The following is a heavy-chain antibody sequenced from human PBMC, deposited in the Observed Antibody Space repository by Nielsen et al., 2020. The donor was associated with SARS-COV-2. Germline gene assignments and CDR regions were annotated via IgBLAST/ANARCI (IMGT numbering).Heavy chain of an antibody. CDR3: AKVRRYCSGGSCYSQFDP. Sequence: GGSLRLSCAASGFTFSSYAMSWVRQAPGKGLEWVSAISGSGGSTYYADSVKGRFTISRDNSKNTLYLQMNSLRAEDTAVYYCAKVRRYCSGGSCYSQFDPWGQGTLVTVSS. D-gene: IGHD2-15*01. CDR1: GFTFSSYA. J-gene: IGHJ5*02. CDR2: ISGSGGST. V-gene: IGHV3-23*01.